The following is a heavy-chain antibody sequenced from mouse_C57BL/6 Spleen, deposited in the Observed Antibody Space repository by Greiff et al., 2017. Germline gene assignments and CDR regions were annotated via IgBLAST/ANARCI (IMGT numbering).Heavy chain of an antibody. V-gene: IGHV1-9*01. Sequence: QVQLQQSGAELMKPGASVTLSCKATGYTFTGYWIEWVQQRPGHGLEWIGAIFPGSGSTNYNEKFKGKATFTADTYSKTADMLLSSLTTDYASIDYCCRRGNYGSSYSWFAYWGQGTLVTVSA. CDR2: IFPGSGST. CDR1: GYTFTGYW. J-gene: IGHJ3*01. CDR3: CRRGNYGSSYSWFAY. D-gene: IGHD1-1*01.